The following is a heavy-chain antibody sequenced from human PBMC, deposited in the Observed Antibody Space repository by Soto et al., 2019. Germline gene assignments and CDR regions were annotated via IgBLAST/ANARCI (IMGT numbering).Heavy chain of an antibody. Sequence: EVQLLESGGGLVQPGGSLRLSCAASGFTFNNYARTWVRQAPGRWLEWVSAISGGGDTTSYADSVKGRFTVSRDGSKNTLYLQMSSLRAEDTALYYCAKGRGGSGSLTPRVDFWGQGTLVTVSS. J-gene: IGHJ4*02. CDR1: GFTFNNYA. CDR2: ISGGGDTT. D-gene: IGHD3-10*01. CDR3: AKGRGGSGSLTPRVDF. V-gene: IGHV3-23*01.